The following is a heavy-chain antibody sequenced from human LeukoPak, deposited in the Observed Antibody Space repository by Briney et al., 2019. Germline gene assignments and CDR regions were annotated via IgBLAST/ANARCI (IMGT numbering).Heavy chain of an antibody. CDR2: IYPDGNNK. CDR3: AKDWSGDNWSDP. CDR1: GFIFRSYG. Sequence: PGGSLRLSCGASGFIFRSYGMHWVRQAPGKGLEWVACIYPDGNNKDYADSVKGRFIISRDNSKNTLFLQMNSLRPEDTAVYYCAKDWSGDNWSDPWGQGTLVIVSS. J-gene: IGHJ5*02. V-gene: IGHV3-30*02. D-gene: IGHD3-3*01.